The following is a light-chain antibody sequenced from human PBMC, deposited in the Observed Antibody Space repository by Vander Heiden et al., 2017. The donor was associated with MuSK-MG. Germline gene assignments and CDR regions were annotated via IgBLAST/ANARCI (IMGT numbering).Light chain of an antibody. CDR1: QSISSY. Sequence: DIQTTQSPSSLSASVGDRVTITCRASQSISSYLTWYQQKPVKAPKLLIYAASSLQPGVPSRLTCTGPGTDFTLTIIILQPQNFATYYWQYRSSTLTFGAGTKVELK. CDR3: QYRSSTLT. J-gene: IGKJ4*01. V-gene: IGKV1-39*02. CDR2: AAS.